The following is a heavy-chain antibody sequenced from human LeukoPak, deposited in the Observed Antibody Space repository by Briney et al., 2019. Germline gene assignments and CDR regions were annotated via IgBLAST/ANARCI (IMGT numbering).Heavy chain of an antibody. Sequence: GGCLRLSCAASGFTVSSNYMSWVRQAPGKGLEWVSVIYSGGSTYYADSVKGRFTISRDNSKNTLYLQMNSLRAEDTAVYYCARGDYYYYGMDVWGQGTTVTVSS. V-gene: IGHV3-66*01. CDR3: ARGDYYYYGMDV. CDR1: GFTVSSNY. CDR2: IYSGGST. J-gene: IGHJ6*02.